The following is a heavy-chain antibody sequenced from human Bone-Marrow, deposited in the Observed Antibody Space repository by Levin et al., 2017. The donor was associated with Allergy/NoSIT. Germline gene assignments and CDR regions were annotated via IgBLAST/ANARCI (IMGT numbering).Heavy chain of an antibody. Sequence: GESLKISCAASGFSFSDAWMNWVRQAPGKGLEWVGRLISEADGGTEDYAAPVKGRFIISRDDSKNMLHLQMSSLKIEDTGVYYCTTDSGSGSRPRPFYYFYGMDVWGQGTTVTVSS. V-gene: IGHV3-15*01. CDR3: TTDSGSGSRPRPFYYFYGMDV. D-gene: IGHD3-10*01. CDR2: LISEADGGTE. CDR1: GFSFSDAW. J-gene: IGHJ6*02.